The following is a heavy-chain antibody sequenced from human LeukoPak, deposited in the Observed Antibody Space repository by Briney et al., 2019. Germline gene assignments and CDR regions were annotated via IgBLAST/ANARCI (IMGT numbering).Heavy chain of an antibody. CDR2: INPNSGGT. Sequence: ASVKVSCKASGYTFTGYYMHWVRQALGQGLEWVGWINPNSGGTNYAQKFQGRVTMTTDTSINTAYMELGGLRYDDTAVYYCARVSSSGDYYDNWGQGTLVTVSS. D-gene: IGHD3-10*01. CDR1: GYTFTGYY. V-gene: IGHV1-2*02. CDR3: ARVSSSGDYYDN. J-gene: IGHJ4*02.